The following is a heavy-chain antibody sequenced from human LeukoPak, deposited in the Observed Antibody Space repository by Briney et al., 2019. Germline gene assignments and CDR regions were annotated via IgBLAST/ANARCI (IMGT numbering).Heavy chain of an antibody. V-gene: IGHV3-48*03. J-gene: IGHJ4*02. CDR1: GFTFSGYE. CDR3: ARDRATDYFDY. D-gene: IGHD1-26*01. CDR2: ISSSGSTI. Sequence: GGSLRLSCAASGFTFSGYEMNWVRQAPGRGLEWVSYISSSGSTIYYAESVKRRFTNYRDNAKNSLYLQMNRLRAEDTAVYYCARDRATDYFDYWGQGTLVTVSS.